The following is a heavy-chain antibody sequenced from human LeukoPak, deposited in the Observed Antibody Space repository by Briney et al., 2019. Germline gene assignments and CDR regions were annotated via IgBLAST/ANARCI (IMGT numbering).Heavy chain of an antibody. CDR2: IYSSGST. CDR1: GGSISSYY. J-gene: IGHJ3*02. Sequence: SETLSHTCTVSGGSISSYYWSWIRQPAGKGLEWIGRIYSSGSTNYNPSLESRVTISADTFKNQFSLTLHSVTAADTAVYYCARDAYSPEVFDMWGQGTKV. CDR3: ARDAYSPEVFDM. D-gene: IGHD4-11*01. V-gene: IGHV4-4*07.